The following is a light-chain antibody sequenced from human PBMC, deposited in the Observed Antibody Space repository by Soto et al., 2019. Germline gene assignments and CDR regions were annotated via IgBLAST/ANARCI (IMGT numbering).Light chain of an antibody. Sequence: EIVLTQSPVTLSLSPGERATLSCRASQSVSRYLTWYQQRPGQAPRLLIYDASNSATGIPATFSGSGSGTDFTLTISSLEPEDFAVYYCHQRSQWPHTFGQGTKLEI. V-gene: IGKV3-11*01. CDR3: HQRSQWPHT. J-gene: IGKJ2*01. CDR1: QSVSRY. CDR2: DAS.